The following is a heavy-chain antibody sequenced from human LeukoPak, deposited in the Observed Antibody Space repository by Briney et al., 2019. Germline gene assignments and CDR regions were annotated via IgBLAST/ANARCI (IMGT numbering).Heavy chain of an antibody. Sequence: GGSLRLSCAASGFTFSSYGMHWVRQAPGKGLEWVAVISYDGSNKYYADSVKGRFTISRDNSKNTLYLQMNSLRAEDTAVYYCAKSMATVTPYYYYGMDVWGQGTTVTASS. J-gene: IGHJ6*02. CDR2: ISYDGSNK. CDR1: GFTFSSYG. V-gene: IGHV3-30*18. CDR3: AKSMATVTPYYYYGMDV. D-gene: IGHD4-11*01.